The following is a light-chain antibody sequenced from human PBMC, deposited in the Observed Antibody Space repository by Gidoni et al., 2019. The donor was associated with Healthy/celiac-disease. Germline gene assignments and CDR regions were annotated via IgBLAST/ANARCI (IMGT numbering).Light chain of an antibody. Sequence: DIQMTQSPSTLSASVGDRVTITCRASQSISSWLAWYQQKPGKAPKLLIYKASSLESGVPSRFSGRGAGTEFTLTSSSLQPDDVANYYRQQDNSYPWTFGQGTKVEIK. CDR2: KAS. CDR1: QSISSW. CDR3: QQDNSYPWT. V-gene: IGKV1-5*03. J-gene: IGKJ1*01.